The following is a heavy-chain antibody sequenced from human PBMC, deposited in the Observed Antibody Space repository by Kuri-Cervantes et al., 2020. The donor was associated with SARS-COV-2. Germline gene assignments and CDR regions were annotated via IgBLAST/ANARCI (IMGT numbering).Heavy chain of an antibody. D-gene: IGHD3-22*01. Sequence: GSLRLSCTVSGGSISSSSYYWGWIRQPPGKGLEWIGSIYYSGSTYYNPSLKSRVTISVDTSKNQFSLKLSSVTAADTAVYYCARGGYYYDSSGYYMPGGEGYFDLWGRGTLVTVSS. CDR2: IYYSGST. CDR3: ARGGYYYDSSGYYMPGGEGYFDL. J-gene: IGHJ2*01. CDR1: GGSISSSSYY. V-gene: IGHV4-39*07.